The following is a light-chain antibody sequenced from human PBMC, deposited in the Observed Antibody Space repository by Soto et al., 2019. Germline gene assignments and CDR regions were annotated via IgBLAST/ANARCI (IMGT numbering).Light chain of an antibody. J-gene: IGKJ2*01. Sequence: AIQMTQSPSSLSASVGDRVTITCRAGQAIRSDLAWYQQIPGKAPKLLIYAASNLQSGVPSRFSGSGSGTDFSLTISSLQPEDCATYYCLQDYNYPSTFGQGTKLEI. CDR3: LQDYNYPST. CDR2: AAS. V-gene: IGKV1-6*01. CDR1: QAIRSD.